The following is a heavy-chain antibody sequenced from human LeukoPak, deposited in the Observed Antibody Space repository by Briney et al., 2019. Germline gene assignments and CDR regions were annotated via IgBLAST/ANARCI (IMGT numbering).Heavy chain of an antibody. CDR2: ISPYNGNT. CDR1: GYTFTSYG. Sequence: GASVKVSCKASGYTFTSYGINWVRQAPGQGLEWVGWISPYNGNTNSAQKLQGRVTMTTDTSTTTAYMELRSLRSDDTAVYYCARTPRGLPSFNWFDPWGQGTLATVSS. CDR3: ARTPRGLPSFNWFDP. V-gene: IGHV1-18*01. J-gene: IGHJ5*02. D-gene: IGHD3-10*01.